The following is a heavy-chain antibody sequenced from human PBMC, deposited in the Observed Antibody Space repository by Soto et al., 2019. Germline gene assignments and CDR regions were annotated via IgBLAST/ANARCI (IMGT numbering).Heavy chain of an antibody. CDR3: ATALLINRQYQLQNYAYYYYYGMDV. V-gene: IGHV1-24*01. Sequence: ASVKVSCKASGYTLTELSMHWVRQAPGKGLEWMGGFDPEDGETIYAQKFQGRVTMTEDTSTGTAYMELSSLRSEDTAVYYCATALLINRQYQLQNYAYYYYYGMDVWGQGTTVTVSS. D-gene: IGHD2-2*01. CDR1: GYTLTELS. J-gene: IGHJ6*02. CDR2: FDPEDGET.